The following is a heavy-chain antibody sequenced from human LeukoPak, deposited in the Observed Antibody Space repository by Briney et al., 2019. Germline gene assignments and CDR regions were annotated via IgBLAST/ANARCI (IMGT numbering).Heavy chain of an antibody. CDR2: ISSSGATT. Sequence: GGSLRLSCAASGFTFTNYAMSWVRQASGKGLEWVSVISSSGATTHYTDSVQGRFTISRDNYKNTLYLQMNSLRAEDTAIYYCAKDLFETGTYHFFDHWGQGTLVTVSS. CDR1: GFTFTNYA. J-gene: IGHJ4*02. CDR3: AKDLFETGTYHFFDH. D-gene: IGHD1-7*01. V-gene: IGHV3-23*01.